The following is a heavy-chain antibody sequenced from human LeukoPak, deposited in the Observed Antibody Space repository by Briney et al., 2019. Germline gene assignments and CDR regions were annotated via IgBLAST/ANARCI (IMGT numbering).Heavy chain of an antibody. Sequence: GRSLRLSCAASGFTFSSYGMHWVRQAPGKGLEWVAVISYDGSNKYYAGSVKGRFTISRDNSKNTLYLQMNSLRAEDAAVYYCAKDGSIAVAGYFDYWGQGTLVTVSS. CDR1: GFTFSSYG. CDR2: ISYDGSNK. D-gene: IGHD6-19*01. V-gene: IGHV3-30*18. CDR3: AKDGSIAVAGYFDY. J-gene: IGHJ4*02.